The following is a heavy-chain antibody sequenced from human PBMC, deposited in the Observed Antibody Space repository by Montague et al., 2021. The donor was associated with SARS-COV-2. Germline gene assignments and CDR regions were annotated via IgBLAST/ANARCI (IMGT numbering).Heavy chain of an antibody. CDR1: GGSMSDHY. CDR3: ARAVSVRRAVNWFDP. D-gene: IGHD3-10*01. CDR2: IYYSGGI. J-gene: IGHJ5*02. V-gene: IGHV4-59*11. Sequence: SETLSLTCTVSGGSMSDHYWAWIRQPPGKGLEWLAYIYYSGGINSXASLKSRVSMSVATSKNQFSLKLTSVTAADTAVYYCARAVSVRRAVNWFDPWGQGTLVTVSS.